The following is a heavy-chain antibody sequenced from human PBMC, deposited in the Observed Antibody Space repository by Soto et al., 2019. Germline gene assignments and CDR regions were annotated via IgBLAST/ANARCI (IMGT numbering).Heavy chain of an antibody. Sequence: SETLSLTCAVSGGSISSGGYSWSWIRQPPGKGLEWIGYIYHSGSTYYNPSLESRVTISVDRSKNQFSLKLSSVTAADTAVYYCARVYGHTGFFDYWGQGTLVTVSS. CDR3: ARVYGHTGFFDY. CDR2: IYHSGST. V-gene: IGHV4-30-2*01. J-gene: IGHJ4*02. D-gene: IGHD2-21*01. CDR1: GGSISSGGYS.